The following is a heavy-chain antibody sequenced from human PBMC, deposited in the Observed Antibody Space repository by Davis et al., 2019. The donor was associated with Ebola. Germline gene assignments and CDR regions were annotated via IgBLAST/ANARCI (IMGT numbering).Heavy chain of an antibody. J-gene: IGHJ5*02. Sequence: ASVKVSCKASGYSFAAHYIHWVRQAPGQGLEWMGRINPNFCGKIYAQKFQDRVTLTIDTSINTAYMELDRLRSDDTAVYYCARGHTYGRWDDWFDPWGQGTLVNVSS. D-gene: IGHD4-17*01. CDR1: GYSFAAHY. CDR3: ARGHTYGRWDDWFDP. V-gene: IGHV1-2*06. CDR2: INPNFCGK.